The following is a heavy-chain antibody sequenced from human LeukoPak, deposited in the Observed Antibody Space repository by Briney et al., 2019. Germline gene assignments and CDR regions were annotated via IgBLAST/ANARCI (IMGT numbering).Heavy chain of an antibody. Sequence: PRGSLRDSCAASGFNFSSFGIHWVRQDAGKGLEWVAGILYDEADNNYAASVKGRFTISKDNSTNTLYLQMNSLRAEDTAVYYCAKDWDRYGYYYFDYWGPGTLVTVSS. J-gene: IGHJ4*02. D-gene: IGHD5-24*01. CDR2: ILYDEADN. CDR1: GFNFSSFG. CDR3: AKDWDRYGYYYFDY. V-gene: IGHV3-30*18.